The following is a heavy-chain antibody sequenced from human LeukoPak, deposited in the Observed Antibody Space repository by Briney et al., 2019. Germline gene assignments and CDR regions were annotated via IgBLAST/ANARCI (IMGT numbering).Heavy chain of an antibody. V-gene: IGHV1-46*01. D-gene: IGHD6-13*01. CDR2: INPSGGST. CDR1: VYTFTSYY. Sequence: ASVTVSCKASVYTFTSYYMHWVRHAPGQGLEWMGIINPSGGSTSYAQKFQGRVTMTRDMSTSTVYMELSSLRSEDTAVYYCARGGIKGVLSAARLFDIWGQGTMVTVSS. J-gene: IGHJ3*02. CDR3: ARGGIKGVLSAARLFDI.